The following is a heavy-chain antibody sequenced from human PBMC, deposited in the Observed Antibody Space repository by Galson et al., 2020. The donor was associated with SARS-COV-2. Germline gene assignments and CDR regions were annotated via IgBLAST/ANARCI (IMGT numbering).Heavy chain of an antibody. CDR2: IFSHDEK. J-gene: IGHJ4*02. CDR3: ARIKLRYFDWSPAVFDY. D-gene: IGHD3-9*01. CDR1: GFSLSNARMG. V-gene: IGHV2-26*01. Sequence: SGPTLVKPTETLTLTCTVSGFSLSNARMGVSWIRQPPGKALEWLAHIFSHDEKSYSTPLKSRLTISKDTSKSQVVLTMTNMDPVDTATYYCARIKLRYFDWSPAVFDYWGQGTLVTVSS.